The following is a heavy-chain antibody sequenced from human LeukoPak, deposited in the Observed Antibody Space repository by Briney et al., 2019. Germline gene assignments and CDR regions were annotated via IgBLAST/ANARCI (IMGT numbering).Heavy chain of an antibody. V-gene: IGHV4-59*01. CDR2: IYYSGST. D-gene: IGHD3-3*01. J-gene: IGHJ3*02. CDR3: ARELAGSYHFWSGYQHNAFEI. CDR1: GDAINSYY. Sequence: SETLSLTCSVSGDAINSYYWSWIRQPPGKALEWIGYIYYSGSTNYNPSLESRVTISVDTSRNHFSLRLASVTAADTAVYYCARELAGSYHFWSGYQHNAFEIWGQGIMVTVSS.